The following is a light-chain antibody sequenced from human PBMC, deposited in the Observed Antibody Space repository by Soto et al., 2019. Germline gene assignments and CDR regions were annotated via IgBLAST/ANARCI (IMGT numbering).Light chain of an antibody. CDR1: RSNIGNNA. J-gene: IGLJ2*01. V-gene: IGLV1-36*01. CDR2: YDD. CDR3: ATWDDILNGQV. Sequence: QSVLTQPPSVSKAPRQRVTISCSGSRSNIGNNAVSWYQQLPGKAPKLLIYYDDLVPSGVSDRFSGSKSGTSASLAISGLQSEDETDYYCATWDDILNGQVFGGGTKLTVL.